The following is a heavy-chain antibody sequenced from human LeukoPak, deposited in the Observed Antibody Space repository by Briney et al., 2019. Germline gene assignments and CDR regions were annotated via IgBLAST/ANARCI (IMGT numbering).Heavy chain of an antibody. D-gene: IGHD1-26*01. J-gene: IGHJ6*03. CDR3: ARGFPMGAITAYYNYMDV. CDR2: ISPYNGNS. CDR1: GYRFTNYG. V-gene: IGHV1-18*01. Sequence: ASVKVSCKASGYRFTNYGISWVRQAPGQGLEWMGWISPYNGNSNYAQNLQDRVTMTTDTSTSTTYMELRSLRSEDTAVYYCARGFPMGAITAYYNYMDVWGKGTTVTVSS.